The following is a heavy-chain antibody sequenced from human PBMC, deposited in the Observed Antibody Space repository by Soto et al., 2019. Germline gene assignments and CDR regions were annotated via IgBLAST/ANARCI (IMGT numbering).Heavy chain of an antibody. Sequence: GGSLRLSCAASGFTFSSYWMSWVRQAPGKGLEWVANIKQDGSEKYYVDSVKGRFTISRDNAKNSLYLQMNSLRAEDTAVYYCARGTLTGTHDAFDIWGQGTMVTVSS. CDR2: IKQDGSEK. J-gene: IGHJ3*02. V-gene: IGHV3-7*03. CDR3: ARGTLTGTHDAFDI. D-gene: IGHD7-27*01. CDR1: GFTFSSYW.